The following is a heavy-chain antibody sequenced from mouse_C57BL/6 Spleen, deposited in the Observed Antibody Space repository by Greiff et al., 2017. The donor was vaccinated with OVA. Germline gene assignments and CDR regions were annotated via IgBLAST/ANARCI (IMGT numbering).Heavy chain of an antibody. V-gene: IGHV1-82*01. Sequence: ESGPELVKPGASVKLSCKASGYAFSSSWMNWVKQRPGKGLEWIGRIYPGDGDTNYNGKFKGKATLTADKSSSTAYMQLSSLTSEDSAVCFCARSEGTYDYDAMDDWGQGTSVTVSS. J-gene: IGHJ4*01. CDR1: GYAFSSSW. CDR3: ARSEGTYDYDAMDD. CDR2: IYPGDGDT.